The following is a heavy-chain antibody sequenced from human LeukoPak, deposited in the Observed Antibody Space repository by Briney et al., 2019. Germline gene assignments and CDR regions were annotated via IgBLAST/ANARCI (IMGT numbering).Heavy chain of an antibody. J-gene: IGHJ6*03. CDR2: INTDGSST. CDR1: GFTFSSYW. V-gene: IGHV3-74*01. Sequence: GGSLRLSCAASGFTFSSYWMHWVRQAPGKGLVWVSRINTDGSSTSYADSVKGRFTISRDNAKNTLYLQMNSLRAEDTAVYYCATLVVGQPPFAYYMDVWGKGTTVTVSS. CDR3: ATLVVGQPPFAYYMDV. D-gene: IGHD2-21*01.